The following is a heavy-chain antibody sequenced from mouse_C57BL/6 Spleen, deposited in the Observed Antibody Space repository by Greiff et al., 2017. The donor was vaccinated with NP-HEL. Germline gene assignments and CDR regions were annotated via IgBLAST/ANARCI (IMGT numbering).Heavy chain of an antibody. CDR1: GYTFTDYE. Sequence: QVQLQQSGAELVRPGASVTLSCKASGYTFTDYEMHWVKQTPVHSLEWIGAIDPETGGTAYNQKFKGKAILTADKSSSTAYMELRSLTSEDSAVYYCTSLYGSSPYYFDYWGQGTTLTVSS. D-gene: IGHD1-1*01. CDR3: TSLYGSSPYYFDY. CDR2: IDPETGGT. V-gene: IGHV1-15*01. J-gene: IGHJ2*01.